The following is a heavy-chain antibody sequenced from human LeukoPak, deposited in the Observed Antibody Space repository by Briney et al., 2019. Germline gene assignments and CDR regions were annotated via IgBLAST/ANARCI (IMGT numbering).Heavy chain of an antibody. CDR1: GYTFTDYY. J-gene: IGHJ5*02. CDR2: ISPSGGSS. Sequence: ASVKVSCKASGYTFTDYYIHWVRQAPGQGLEWMGIISPSGGSSSYAQKFQGRVTMTRDKSTSTVYMELSSLRSEDTAVYYCARGGYYGSGRIRFDPWGQGTLVTVSS. D-gene: IGHD3-10*01. CDR3: ARGGYYGSGRIRFDP. V-gene: IGHV1-46*01.